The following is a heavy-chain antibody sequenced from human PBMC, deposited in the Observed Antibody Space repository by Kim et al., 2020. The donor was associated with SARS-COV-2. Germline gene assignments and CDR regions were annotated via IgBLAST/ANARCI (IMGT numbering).Heavy chain of an antibody. D-gene: IGHD6-6*01. V-gene: IGHV4-61*05. CDR3: ARAPARSIAARWYDY. J-gene: IGHJ4*02. Sequence: PSLKRRVNISVDKASNQFYLELSSVTAADTAVYYCARAPARSIAARWYDYWGQGTLVTVSS.